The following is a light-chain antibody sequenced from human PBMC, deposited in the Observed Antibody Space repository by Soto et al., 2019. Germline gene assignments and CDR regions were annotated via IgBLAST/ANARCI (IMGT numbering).Light chain of an antibody. V-gene: IGKV1-5*01. Sequence: DIQMTQSPPTLPAFVGDTVTITCRASQSVSSWLAWYQQKPGTAPNLLIYDASSLASGVPSRFSGSGSGTKFTLTIRSLQPDDFATYYCQQYISFPKTFGQGTKLEIK. CDR3: QQYISFPKT. CDR2: DAS. J-gene: IGKJ1*01. CDR1: QSVSSW.